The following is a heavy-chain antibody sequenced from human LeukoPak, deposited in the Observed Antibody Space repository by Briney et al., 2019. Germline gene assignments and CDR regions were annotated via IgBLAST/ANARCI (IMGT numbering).Heavy chain of an antibody. CDR1: GFTFSNYA. CDR2: ITGSGTNT. J-gene: IGHJ4*02. Sequence: GASLRLSCVASGFTFSNYAMSWVRQAPGKGLEWVSAITGSGTNTYYADSVKGRFTISRDNSKNTLFLQMNSLRHEDTAIYYCVIWGEYDVLTGYYVPDYWGRGTLVTVSS. D-gene: IGHD3-9*01. CDR3: VIWGEYDVLTGYYVPDY. V-gene: IGHV3-23*01.